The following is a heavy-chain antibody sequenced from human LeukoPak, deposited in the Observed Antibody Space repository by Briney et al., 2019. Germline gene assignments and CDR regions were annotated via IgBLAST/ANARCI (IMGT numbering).Heavy chain of an antibody. Sequence: GGSLRLSRVASGFTVSNSYMSWVRQAAGKGLEWVSVIYSDGGTFYSDSVKGRFTISRDYSKSTLYLQMNSLRADDTAVYYCARDSNGPAFWGQGTLVTVSS. CDR1: GFTVSNSY. CDR3: ARDSNGPAF. CDR2: IYSDGGT. J-gene: IGHJ4*02. V-gene: IGHV3-53*01. D-gene: IGHD6-19*01.